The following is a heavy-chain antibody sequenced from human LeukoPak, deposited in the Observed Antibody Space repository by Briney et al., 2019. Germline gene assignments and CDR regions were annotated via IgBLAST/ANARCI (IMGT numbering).Heavy chain of an antibody. D-gene: IGHD6-19*01. V-gene: IGHV3-33*08. CDR3: ARDPGVRWLVGFDY. CDR1: GFSFSSYA. Sequence: GGSLRLSCATSGFSFSSYAMSWVRQAPGKGLEWVAVIWYDGSNKYYADSVKGRFTISRDNSKNTLYLQMDSLRAEDTAVYYCARDPGVRWLVGFDYWGQGTLVTVSS. CDR2: IWYDGSNK. J-gene: IGHJ4*02.